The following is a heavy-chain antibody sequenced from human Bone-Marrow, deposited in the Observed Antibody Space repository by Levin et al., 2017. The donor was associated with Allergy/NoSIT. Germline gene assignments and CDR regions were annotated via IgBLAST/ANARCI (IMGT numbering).Heavy chain of an antibody. V-gene: IGHV1-8*01. CDR3: ARGDCYSGSCYGPEWFDP. CDR1: GYSFTSYN. Sequence: GESLKISCKTSGYSFTSYNVYWVRQAPGQGLEWMGYINPNSGNTGYAQKFQGRVIMTRNSSITTAYMELSGLRFEDTAIYYCARGDCYSGSCYGPEWFDPWGQGTQVTVSS. CDR2: INPNSGNT. J-gene: IGHJ5*02. D-gene: IGHD2-15*01.